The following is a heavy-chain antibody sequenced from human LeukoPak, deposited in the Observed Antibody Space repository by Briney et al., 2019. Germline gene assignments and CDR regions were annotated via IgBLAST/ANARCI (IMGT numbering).Heavy chain of an antibody. Sequence: GGSLRLSCAASGFTLSSYAMSWVRQAPGKGLEWVSAISGSGGSTYYADSVKGRFTISRDNSKNTLYLQMNSLRADDTAVYYCAKGGLVHRFDPWGQGTLVTVSS. V-gene: IGHV3-23*01. CDR2: ISGSGGST. CDR1: GFTLSSYA. J-gene: IGHJ5*02. CDR3: AKGGLVHRFDP.